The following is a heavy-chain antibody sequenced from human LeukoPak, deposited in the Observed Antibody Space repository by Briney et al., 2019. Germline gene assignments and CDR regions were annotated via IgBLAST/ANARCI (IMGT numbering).Heavy chain of an antibody. D-gene: IGHD6-6*01. Sequence: KPSETLSLTCAVYGGSFSGYYWSWIRQPPGKGLEWIGEINHSGSTNYNPSLKSRVTISVDTSKNQFSLKLSSVTAADTAVYYCARPKGIAAREYYFDYWGQGTLVTVSS. CDR3: ARPKGIAAREYYFDY. CDR1: GGSFSGYY. J-gene: IGHJ4*02. CDR2: INHSGST. V-gene: IGHV4-34*01.